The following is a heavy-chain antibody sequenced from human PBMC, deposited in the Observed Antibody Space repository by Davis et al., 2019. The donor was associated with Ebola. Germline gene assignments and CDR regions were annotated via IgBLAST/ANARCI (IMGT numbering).Heavy chain of an antibody. CDR1: GYTFTSYA. D-gene: IGHD1-14*01. Sequence: ASVKVSCKASGYTFTSYAMHWVRQAPGQRLEWMGWINAGNGNTKYSQKFQGRVTITRDTSASTAYMELSSLRSEDTAVYYCARELREGIKYPRVGYYYYYMDVWGKGTTVTASS. V-gene: IGHV1-3*01. J-gene: IGHJ6*03. CDR3: ARELREGIKYPRVGYYYYYMDV. CDR2: INAGNGNT.